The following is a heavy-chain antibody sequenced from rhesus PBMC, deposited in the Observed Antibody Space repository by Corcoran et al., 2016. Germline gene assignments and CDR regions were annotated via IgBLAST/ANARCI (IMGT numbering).Heavy chain of an antibody. CDR1: GGSISGYYF. D-gene: IGHD6-31*01. CDR3: AREVAAAGTGY. Sequence: QVQLQESGPGVVKPSETLSLTCAVSGGSISGYYFWSWIRQPPGEGLEWIGYIYGGSGSTSYNPSLKSPVSISTDTSKNQFALKLSSVTAAAVAVYYCAREVAAAGTGYWGQGVLVTVSS. V-gene: IGHV4S7*01. CDR2: IYGGSGST. J-gene: IGHJ4*01.